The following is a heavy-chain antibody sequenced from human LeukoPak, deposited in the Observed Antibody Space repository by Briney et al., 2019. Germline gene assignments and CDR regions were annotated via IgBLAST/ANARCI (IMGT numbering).Heavy chain of an antibody. CDR3: ARVLSGYSSSWYDY. Sequence: SVKVSCKASGGTFSSYAISWVRQAPGQGLEWMGGIIPIFGTANYAQKFQGRVAITADKSTSTAYMELSSLRSEDTAVYYCARVLSGYSSSWYDYWGQGTLVTVSS. CDR2: IIPIFGTA. V-gene: IGHV1-69*06. J-gene: IGHJ4*02. CDR1: GGTFSSYA. D-gene: IGHD6-13*01.